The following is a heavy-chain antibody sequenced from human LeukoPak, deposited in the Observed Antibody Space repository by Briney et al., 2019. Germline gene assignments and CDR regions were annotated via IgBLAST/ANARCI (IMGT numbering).Heavy chain of an antibody. V-gene: IGHV4-61*02. CDR2: IYTSEST. Sequence: PSETLSLTCTVSGGSISSGSYYWSWIRQPAGKGLEWIGRIYTSESTNYNPSLKSRVTISVDTSKNQFSLKLSSVTAADTAVYYCARARYGEGDYWGQGTLVTVSS. CDR3: ARARYGEGDY. D-gene: IGHD4-17*01. CDR1: GGSISSGSYY. J-gene: IGHJ4*02.